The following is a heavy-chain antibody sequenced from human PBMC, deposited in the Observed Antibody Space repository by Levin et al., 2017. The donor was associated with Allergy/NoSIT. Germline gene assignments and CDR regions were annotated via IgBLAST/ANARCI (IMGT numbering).Heavy chain of an antibody. D-gene: IGHD3-22*01. J-gene: IGHJ3*02. CDR3: ARDRGYYYDSSGYIYDAFDI. CDR1: GFTFSSYS. V-gene: IGHV3-21*01. CDR2: ISSSSSYI. Sequence: GGSLRLSCAASGFTFSSYSMNWVRQAPGKGLEWVSSISSSSSYIYYADSVKGRFTISRDNAKNSLYLQMNSLRAEDTAVYYCARDRGYYYDSSGYIYDAFDIWGQGTMVTVSS.